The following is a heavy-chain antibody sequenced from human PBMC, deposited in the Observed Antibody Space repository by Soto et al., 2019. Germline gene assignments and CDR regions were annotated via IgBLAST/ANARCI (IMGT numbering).Heavy chain of an antibody. CDR3: ATPLNGGFDP. Sequence: ASVKVSCQVSGYTLTQLSMHWVRQAPGKGLEWMGGFDPEDGETIYAQKFQGRVTMTEDTSTDTAYVELSSLRSEDTAVYYCATPLNGGFDPWGQGTLVTVSS. CDR1: GYTLTQLS. J-gene: IGHJ5*02. V-gene: IGHV1-24*01. D-gene: IGHD2-8*01. CDR2: FDPEDGET.